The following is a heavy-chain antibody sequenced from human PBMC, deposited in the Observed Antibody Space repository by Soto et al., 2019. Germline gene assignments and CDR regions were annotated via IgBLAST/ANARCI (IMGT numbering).Heavy chain of an antibody. Sequence: ASXKVSWKASGYTFTSYGISWVRQPPGQGLEWMGWISAYNGNTNYAQKLQGRVTITADKSTSTAYMELSSLRSEDTAVYYCARDDYCSSTSCQPPPFDYWGQGTLVTVSS. D-gene: IGHD2-2*01. CDR1: GYTFTSYG. CDR3: ARDDYCSSTSCQPPPFDY. V-gene: IGHV1-18*01. CDR2: ISAYNGNT. J-gene: IGHJ4*02.